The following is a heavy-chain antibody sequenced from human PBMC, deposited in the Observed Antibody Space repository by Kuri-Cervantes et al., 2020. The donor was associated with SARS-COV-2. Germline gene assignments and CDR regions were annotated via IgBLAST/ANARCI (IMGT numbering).Heavy chain of an antibody. J-gene: IGHJ6*02. CDR1: GFSLSTSGVG. V-gene: IGHV2-5*01. CDR2: IYWNDDK. Sequence: SGPTLVKPTQTLTLTCTFSGFSLSTSGVGVGWIRQPPGKALEGLALIYWNDDKRYSPSLKSRLTITKDTSKNQVVLTMTNMDPVDTATYYCARTYCTNGVCPYYYYGMDVWGQGTTVTVSS. CDR3: ARTYCTNGVCPYYYYGMDV. D-gene: IGHD2-8*01.